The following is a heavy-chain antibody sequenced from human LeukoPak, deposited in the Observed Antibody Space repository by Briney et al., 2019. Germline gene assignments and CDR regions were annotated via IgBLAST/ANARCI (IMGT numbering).Heavy chain of an antibody. J-gene: IGHJ5*02. V-gene: IGHV1-18*01. Sequence: ASVKVSCKASGYTFTSYGISWVRQAPGQGLEWMGWIRAYNGNTNYAQKLQGRVTMTTDTSTSKAYMELRSLRSDDTAVYYCARAVRYCSSTSCYPSRWFDPWGQGTLVTVSS. D-gene: IGHD2-2*01. CDR1: GYTFTSYG. CDR3: ARAVRYCSSTSCYPSRWFDP. CDR2: IRAYNGNT.